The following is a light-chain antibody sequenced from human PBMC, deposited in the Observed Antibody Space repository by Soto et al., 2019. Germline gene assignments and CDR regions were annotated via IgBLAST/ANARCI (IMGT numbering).Light chain of an antibody. CDR2: EVT. CDR1: SSDLGNYNL. V-gene: IGLV2-23*02. CDR3: CSYAGSSTWV. J-gene: IGLJ3*02. Sequence: QSALTQPASVSGSPGQSITISCTGSSSDLGNYNLVSWYQHHPGKAPKLMISEVTQRPSGISTRFSGSKSGNTASLTISGLQAEDEADYYCCSYAGSSTWVFGGGTKLTVL.